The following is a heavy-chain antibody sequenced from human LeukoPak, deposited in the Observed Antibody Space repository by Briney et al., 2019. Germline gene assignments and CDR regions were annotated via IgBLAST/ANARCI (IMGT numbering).Heavy chain of an antibody. J-gene: IGHJ3*02. CDR1: GDSITSSY. CDR3: ARSMVRGVVSVLYI. D-gene: IGHD3-10*01. Sequence: SETLSLTCSVSGDSITSSYWTWIRQPPGGGLEYIGYIYYTGDTNYNPSLKNRVTMSLDASKHQFSLRLRSVTAADTAVYYCARSMVRGVVSVLYIWGQGTMVTVSS. V-gene: IGHV4-59*01. CDR2: IYYTGDT.